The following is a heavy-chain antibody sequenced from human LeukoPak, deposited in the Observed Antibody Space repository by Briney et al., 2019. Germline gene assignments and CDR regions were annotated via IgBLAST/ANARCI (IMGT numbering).Heavy chain of an antibody. J-gene: IGHJ4*02. V-gene: IGHV3-11*01. Sequence: GGSLRLSCAASGLTFSDEYMSWIRQAPGKGLEWVSYISNTESFISYADSVKGRFTISRDNAKNSLYLQMNSLRAEDAAAYYCVRARGAGPGAHFDYWGQGTLVTVSS. CDR2: ISNTESFI. CDR3: VRARGAGPGAHFDY. D-gene: IGHD3-10*01. CDR1: GLTFSDEY.